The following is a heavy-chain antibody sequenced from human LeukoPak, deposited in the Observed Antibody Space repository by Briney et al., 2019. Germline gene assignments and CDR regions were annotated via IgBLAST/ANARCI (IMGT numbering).Heavy chain of an antibody. V-gene: IGHV1-46*01. CDR2: INPSGGST. Sequence: GASVKVSCKASGYTFTSYYMHWVRQAPGQGLEWMGIINPSGGSTSYQQKFQGRVTMTREMSTSTVYMELSSLRSEDTAVYYCASEVGIAVATGAFDYWGQGTLVTVSS. J-gene: IGHJ4*02. CDR1: GYTFTSYY. D-gene: IGHD6-19*01. CDR3: ASEVGIAVATGAFDY.